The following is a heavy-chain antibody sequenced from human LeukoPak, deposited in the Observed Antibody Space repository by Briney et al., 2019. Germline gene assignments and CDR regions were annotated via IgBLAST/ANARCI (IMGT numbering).Heavy chain of an antibody. V-gene: IGHV3-7*01. CDR1: GLTFSSYW. CDR2: IKQDGGEK. J-gene: IGHJ2*01. Sequence: EPGGSLRLSCVASGLTFSSYWISWVRQAPGKGLEWVANIKQDGGEKYYVDSVKGRFTISRDNAKSSLYLQMNSLRADDTAVYYCARRIAGTGTGGHFEPWGRGTLVSVSS. CDR3: ARRIAGTGTGGHFEP. D-gene: IGHD6-19*01.